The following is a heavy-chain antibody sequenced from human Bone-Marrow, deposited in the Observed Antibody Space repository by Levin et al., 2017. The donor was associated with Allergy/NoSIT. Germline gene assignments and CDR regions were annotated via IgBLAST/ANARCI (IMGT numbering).Heavy chain of an antibody. Sequence: GGSLRLSCAGSDFTFRGSTVHWVRQASGKGLEGVGHIRSKTNTYATAYAPSLRGRFTISRDDSLNTPYLQMDSLTAEDAAVYYCSVFHYNASGYFDSWGQGTLVSVSS. D-gene: IGHD3-3*01. V-gene: IGHV3-73*01. CDR3: SVFHYNASGYFDS. CDR2: IRSKTNTYAT. CDR1: DFTFRGST. J-gene: IGHJ4*02.